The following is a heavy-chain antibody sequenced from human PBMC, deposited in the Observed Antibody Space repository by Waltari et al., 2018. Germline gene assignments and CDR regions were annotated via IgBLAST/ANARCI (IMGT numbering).Heavy chain of an antibody. D-gene: IGHD1-26*01. Sequence: QVQLEQWGAGLLRPSETLSLTCGVFRGSFPSYFWTWVRHPPGKGLEWIGEINHSGSTNYNPSLKSRATISVDTSRNQFSLKLFSVTAADTAVYYCARGGAFAFDIWGQGTMLTVSS. J-gene: IGHJ3*02. CDR1: RGSFPSYF. CDR3: ARGGAFAFDI. V-gene: IGHV4-34*01. CDR2: INHSGST.